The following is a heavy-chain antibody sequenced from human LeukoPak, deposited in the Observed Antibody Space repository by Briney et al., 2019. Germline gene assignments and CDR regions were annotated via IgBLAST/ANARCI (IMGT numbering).Heavy chain of an antibody. V-gene: IGHV4-34*01. J-gene: IGHJ3*02. CDR2: INHSGST. D-gene: IGHD3-10*01. CDR1: GGSFSGYY. CDR3: ASRWFGDTGAFDI. Sequence: SETLSLTCAVYGGSFSGYYWSWIRQPPGKGLEWIGEINHSGSTNYNPSLKSRVTISVDTSKNQFSLELSSVTAADTAVYYCASRWFGDTGAFDIWGQGTMVTVSS.